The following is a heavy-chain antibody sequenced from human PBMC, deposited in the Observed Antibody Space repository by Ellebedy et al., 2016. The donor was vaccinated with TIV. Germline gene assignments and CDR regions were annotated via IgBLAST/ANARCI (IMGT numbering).Heavy chain of an antibody. CDR2: ITSDGSGT. Sequence: GGSLRLSCAASGFTFSSHWMHWVRQAPGKELVWVSLITSDGSGTTYADSVKGRFTISRDNAKNTLYLQMNSLRAEDTAVYYCAKDPMVRGDSGVWGQGTTVTVSS. J-gene: IGHJ6*02. CDR3: AKDPMVRGDSGV. D-gene: IGHD3-10*01. CDR1: GFTFSSHW. V-gene: IGHV3-74*01.